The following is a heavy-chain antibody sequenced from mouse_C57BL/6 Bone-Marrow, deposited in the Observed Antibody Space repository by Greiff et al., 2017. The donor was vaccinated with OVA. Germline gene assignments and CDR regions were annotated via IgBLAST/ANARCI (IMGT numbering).Heavy chain of an antibody. D-gene: IGHD4-1*01. J-gene: IGHJ2*01. CDR2: IYPGSGNT. V-gene: IGHV1-66*01. CDR1: GYSFTSYY. Sequence: QVQLKQSGPELVKPGASVKISCKASGYSFTSYYIHWVKQRPGQGLEWIGWIYPGSGNTKYNEKFKGKATLTADTSSSTAYMQLSSLTSEDSAVYYCARRGGTYFDYWGQGTTLTVSS. CDR3: ARRGGTYFDY.